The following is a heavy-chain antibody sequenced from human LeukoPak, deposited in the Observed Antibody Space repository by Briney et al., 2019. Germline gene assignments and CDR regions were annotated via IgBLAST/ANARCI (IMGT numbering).Heavy chain of an antibody. CDR3: ATMGATREFDY. Sequence: GASVKVSCKASGGTFSSYAISWVRQMPGKGLEWMGIIYPGDSDTRYSPSFQGQVTISADKSISTAYLQWSSLKASDTGMYYCATMGATREFDYWGQGTLVTVSS. J-gene: IGHJ4*02. CDR2: IYPGDSDT. CDR1: GGTFSSYA. V-gene: IGHV5-51*03. D-gene: IGHD1-26*01.